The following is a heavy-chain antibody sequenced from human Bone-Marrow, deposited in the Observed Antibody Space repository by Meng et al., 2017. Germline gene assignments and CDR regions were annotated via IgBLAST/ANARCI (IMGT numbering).Heavy chain of an antibody. Sequence: GESLKISCKGSGYSFTSYWIGWVRQMPGKGLEWMSIIYPGDSDTRYSPSFQGQVTISADKSISTTYLQWSSLKASDTAMYYCARHAPGYCTSTSCYGYYFDYWGQGTLVTVSS. D-gene: IGHD2-2*01. CDR3: ARHAPGYCTSTSCYGYYFDY. V-gene: IGHV5-51*01. CDR2: IYPGDSDT. CDR1: GYSFTSYW. J-gene: IGHJ4*02.